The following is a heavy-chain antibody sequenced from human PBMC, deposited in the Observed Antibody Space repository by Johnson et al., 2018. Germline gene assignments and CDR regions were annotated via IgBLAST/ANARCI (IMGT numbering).Heavy chain of an antibody. J-gene: IGHJ3*02. Sequence: EVQLVESGGVLVQPGGSLRLSCAASGFTVSSNEMSWVLQAPGKGLEWVSSISGGSTYYADSRKGRFTISRDNSKNTLHLQMNSLRAEETAVYYCARTSGTLDAFDIWGQGTMVTVSS. D-gene: IGHD1-1*01. V-gene: IGHV3-38-3*01. CDR1: GFTVSSNE. CDR3: ARTSGTLDAFDI. CDR2: ISGGST.